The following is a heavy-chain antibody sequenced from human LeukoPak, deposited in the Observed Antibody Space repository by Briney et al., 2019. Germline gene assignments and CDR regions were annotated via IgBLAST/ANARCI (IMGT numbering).Heavy chain of an antibody. CDR3: ALVTSGNWWFDP. CDR1: RHTFTVYH. V-gene: IGHV1-2*02. D-gene: IGHD2-21*02. Sequence: ASLKCSCKAYRHTFTVYHVHWVLHAPGQGLDWMGWINPDSGVTNYAQNLQARVTMTRDTSISTVFWDLSSLRSGDTAVYYCALVTSGNWWFDPWGQGTLVTVSS. CDR2: INPDSGVT. J-gene: IGHJ5*02.